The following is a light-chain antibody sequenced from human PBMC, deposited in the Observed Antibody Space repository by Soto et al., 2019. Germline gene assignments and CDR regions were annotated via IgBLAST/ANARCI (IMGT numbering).Light chain of an antibody. Sequence: QSVLTQPPSVSGAPGQRVTISCTGTSSNIGAGYPVHWYQQLPGTAPKLLIFANNNRPSGVPDRFSGSKSDTSASLAITGLQDEDEAAYYCQSYDSSPSGVVFGGGTKLTVL. J-gene: IGLJ2*01. CDR1: SSNIGAGYP. CDR2: ANN. CDR3: QSYDSSPSGVV. V-gene: IGLV1-40*01.